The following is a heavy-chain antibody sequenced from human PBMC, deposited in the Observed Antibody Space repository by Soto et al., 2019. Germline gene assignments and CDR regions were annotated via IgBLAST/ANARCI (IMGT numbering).Heavy chain of an antibody. Sequence: PVGSLRLSCAASGFTFSSYGMHWVRQAPGKGLEWVAVISYDGSNKYYADSVKGRFTISRDNSKNTLYLQMNSLRAEDTAVFYCAKEGGWTIQLWYNMDVWGQGTTVTVSS. D-gene: IGHD5-18*01. CDR1: GFTFSSYG. CDR2: ISYDGSNK. J-gene: IGHJ6*02. V-gene: IGHV3-30*18. CDR3: AKEGGWTIQLWYNMDV.